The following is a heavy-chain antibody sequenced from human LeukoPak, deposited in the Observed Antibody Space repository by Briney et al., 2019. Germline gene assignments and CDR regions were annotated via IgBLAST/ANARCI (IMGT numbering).Heavy chain of an antibody. CDR1: GFTFSSYA. CDR2: ISYDVSNK. CDR3: ASPPIVVVAEYSYYYMDV. V-gene: IGHV3-30-3*01. D-gene: IGHD2-2*01. Sequence: GRSLGLSCAASGFTFSSYAMHWVRQAPGKGLEWVAVISYDVSNKYYADSVKGRFTISRDNAKNSLYLQMNSLRVEDTAVYYCASPPIVVVAEYSYYYMDVWGKGTTVTVSS. J-gene: IGHJ6*03.